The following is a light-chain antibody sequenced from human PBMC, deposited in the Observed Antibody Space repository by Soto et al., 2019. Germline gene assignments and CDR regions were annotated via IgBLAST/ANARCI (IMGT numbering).Light chain of an antibody. CDR1: QGTRND. V-gene: IGKV1-17*01. CDR3: LQHNSYPLT. CDR2: AAS. Sequence: DIQMTQSPSSLSASVGDRVTITCRASQGTRNDLGWYQKKPGKAPKRLIYAASSLQSGVPSRFSGSGSGTEFTLTISSLQPEDFPTYDCLQHNSYPLTFGGGTKVESK. J-gene: IGKJ4*01.